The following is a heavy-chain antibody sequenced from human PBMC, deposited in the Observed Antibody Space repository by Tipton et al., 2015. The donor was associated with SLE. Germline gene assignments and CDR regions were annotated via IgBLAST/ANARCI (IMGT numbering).Heavy chain of an antibody. CDR2: ISIDGIST. V-gene: IGHV3-74*01. CDR1: GFTFNSYW. Sequence: SLRLSCAASGFTFNSYWMTWVRQAPGKGLVWVSRISIDGISTTYADSVKGRFTISRDDATNTVYLQMSGLRVEDTAVYYCARATGGNWYFDLWGRGTLVTVSS. D-gene: IGHD1-1*01. J-gene: IGHJ2*01. CDR3: ARATGGNWYFDL.